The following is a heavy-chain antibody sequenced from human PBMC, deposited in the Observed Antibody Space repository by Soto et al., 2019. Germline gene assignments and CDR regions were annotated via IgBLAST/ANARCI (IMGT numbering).Heavy chain of an antibody. V-gene: IGHV1-18*04. Sequence: ASVKVSCNASGYTFTSYGISWVRQAPGQGLEWTGWISAKKGNTKYAQKFQGRFSMTTDTSTSTAYMELRSLRSDDTAVYYCAREILSPDFYFHGMDVWGQGTTVTVSS. J-gene: IGHJ6*02. CDR1: GYTFTSYG. CDR3: AREILSPDFYFHGMDV. CDR2: ISAKKGNT. D-gene: IGHD2-15*01.